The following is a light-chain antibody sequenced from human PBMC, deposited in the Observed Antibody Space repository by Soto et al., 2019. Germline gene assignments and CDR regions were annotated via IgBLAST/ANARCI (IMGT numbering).Light chain of an antibody. CDR1: HNINTY. CDR3: QQAYSSPPT. V-gene: IGKV1-39*01. Sequence: DIKMTQSPSALAASVGDRVTITCRASHNINTYLDWYQQKPGKAPELLIHAASSLQSGVPSRFSGSGSGTDFTLTIGSLQPEDFASYYCQQAYSSPPTFGQGTKVDIK. J-gene: IGKJ1*01. CDR2: AAS.